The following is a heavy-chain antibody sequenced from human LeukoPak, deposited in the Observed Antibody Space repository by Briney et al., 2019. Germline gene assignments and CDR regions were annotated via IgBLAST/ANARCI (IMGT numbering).Heavy chain of an antibody. CDR1: GGSISSGDYY. V-gene: IGHV4-30-4*08. J-gene: IGHJ4*02. CDR3: ARGGGYCSSTSCSGFDY. CDR2: IYYSGST. Sequence: SQTLSLTCTVSGGSISSGDYYWSWIRQPPGKGLEWIGYIYYSGSTYYNPSLKSRVTISADTSKNQFSLKLSSVTAADTAVYYCARGGGYCSSTSCSGFDYWGQGTLVTVSS. D-gene: IGHD2-2*01.